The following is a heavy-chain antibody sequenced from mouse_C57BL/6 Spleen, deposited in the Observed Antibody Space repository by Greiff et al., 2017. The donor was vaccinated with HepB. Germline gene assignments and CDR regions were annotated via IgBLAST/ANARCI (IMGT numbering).Heavy chain of an antibody. V-gene: IGHV5-4*01. J-gene: IGHJ2*01. D-gene: IGHD6-1*01. Sequence: EVHLVESGGGLVKPGGSLKLSCAASGFSFSSYAMSWVRQTPQKRLEWVATISDGVSYTYYPDNVKGRFTISRDNAKNNLYLQMSHLKSEDTAMYYCARDAPHRYFDYWGQGTTLTVSS. CDR3: ARDAPHRYFDY. CDR1: GFSFSSYA. CDR2: ISDGVSYT.